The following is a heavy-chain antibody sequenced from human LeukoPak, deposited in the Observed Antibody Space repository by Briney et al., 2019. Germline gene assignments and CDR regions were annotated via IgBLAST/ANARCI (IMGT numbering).Heavy chain of an antibody. CDR3: AKDHSQYSSGWYSPPDY. Sequence: PGGSLRLSCAXSGFTFSSYGMHWVRQAPGKGLEWVAFIRYDGSNKYYADSVKGRFTISRDNSKNTLYLQMNSLRAEDTAVYYCAKDHSQYSSGWYSPPDYWGQGTLVTVSS. CDR1: GFTFSSYG. CDR2: IRYDGSNK. D-gene: IGHD6-19*01. J-gene: IGHJ4*02. V-gene: IGHV3-30*02.